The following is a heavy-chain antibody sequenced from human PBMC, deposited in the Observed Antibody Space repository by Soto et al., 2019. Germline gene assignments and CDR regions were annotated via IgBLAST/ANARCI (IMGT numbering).Heavy chain of an antibody. CDR1: GGSISRYY. CDR3: ARVGCSGGSCYSGYYYYYMDV. CDR2: IYYSGST. V-gene: IGHV4-59*01. D-gene: IGHD2-15*01. J-gene: IGHJ6*03. Sequence: QVQLQESGPGLVKPSETLSLTCTVSGGSISRYYWSWIRQPPGKGLEWIGYIYYSGSTNYNPSLKSRVTISVDTSKNQFSLKLSSVTAADTAVYYCARVGCSGGSCYSGYYYYYMDVWGKGTTVTVSS.